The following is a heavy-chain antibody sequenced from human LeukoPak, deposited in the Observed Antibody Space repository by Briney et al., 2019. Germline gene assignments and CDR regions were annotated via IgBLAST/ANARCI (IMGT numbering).Heavy chain of an antibody. Sequence: GGSLRLSCAASGFTFNSYTMIWVRQAPGKGLEWVSAITGGGDGRYYADSVKGRFTVSRDNSKNTLFLQMNSLRAEDTAVYYCAKDGGLWVSAHWGDSWGRGTLVTVSS. J-gene: IGHJ4*02. CDR1: GFTFNSYT. CDR3: AKDGGLWVSAHWGDS. V-gene: IGHV3-23*01. D-gene: IGHD7-27*01. CDR2: ITGGGDGR.